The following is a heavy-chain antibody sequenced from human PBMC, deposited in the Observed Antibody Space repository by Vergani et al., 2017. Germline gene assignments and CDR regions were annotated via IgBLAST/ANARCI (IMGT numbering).Heavy chain of an antibody. CDR1: GFTFSNYG. CDR2: ISFDGSNI. CDR3: AKDIGDCSGGSCYSASLGY. J-gene: IGHJ4*02. V-gene: IGHV3-30*18. Sequence: QVQLVESGGGVVQPGRSLRLSCAASGFTFSNYGMHWVRQAPGKGLEWVAVISFDGSNIYYADSVKGRFTMSRDNSKNSLYLQMNSLRTEDTALYYCAKDIGDCSGGSCYSASLGYWGQGTLVTVSS. D-gene: IGHD2-15*01.